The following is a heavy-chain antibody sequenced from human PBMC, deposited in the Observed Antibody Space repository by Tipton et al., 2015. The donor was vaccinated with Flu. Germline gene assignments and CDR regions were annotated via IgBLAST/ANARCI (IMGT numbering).Heavy chain of an antibody. Sequence: LRLSCAVYGGSFSGYYWSWIRQPPGKGLEWIGEINHSGSTNYNPSLKSRVTISVDTSKNQFSLKLSSVTAADTAVYYCARDLGRADALDYWYFDLWGRGTLVTVSS. J-gene: IGHJ2*01. CDR1: GGSFSGYY. CDR3: ARDLGRADALDYWYFDL. CDR2: INHSGST. V-gene: IGHV4-34*01. D-gene: IGHD7-27*01.